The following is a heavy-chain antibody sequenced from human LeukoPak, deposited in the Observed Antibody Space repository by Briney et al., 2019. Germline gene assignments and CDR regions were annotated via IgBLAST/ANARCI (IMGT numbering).Heavy chain of an antibody. Sequence: GRSLRLSCAASGFTFSSYGMHWVRQAPGKGLEWVAVIWYDGSNKYYADSVKGRFTISRDNSKNTLYLQMNSLRAEDTAVYYCAGGGMYSGGYYGSFDYWGQGTLVTVSS. V-gene: IGHV3-33*01. D-gene: IGHD1-26*01. CDR2: IWYDGSNK. J-gene: IGHJ4*02. CDR1: GFTFSSYG. CDR3: AGGGMYSGGYYGSFDY.